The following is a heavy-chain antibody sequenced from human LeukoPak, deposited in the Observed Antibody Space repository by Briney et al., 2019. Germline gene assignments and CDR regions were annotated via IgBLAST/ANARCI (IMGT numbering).Heavy chain of an antibody. Sequence: GGSLRLSCAASGFTFSDYYMSWIRQAPGKGLERVSYISSSGSTIYYADSVKGRFTISRDNAKNSLYLQMNSLRAEDTAVYYCAREALRIYCSSTSCYLDYWGQGTLVTVSS. CDR3: AREALRIYCSSTSCYLDY. D-gene: IGHD2-2*01. CDR1: GFTFSDYY. J-gene: IGHJ4*02. CDR2: ISSSGSTI. V-gene: IGHV3-11*01.